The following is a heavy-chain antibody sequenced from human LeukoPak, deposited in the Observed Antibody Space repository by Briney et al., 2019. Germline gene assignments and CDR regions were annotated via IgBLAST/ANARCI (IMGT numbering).Heavy chain of an antibody. CDR3: ARDGNAVVVPAAIARNWFDP. D-gene: IGHD2-2*02. J-gene: IGHJ5*02. Sequence: GGSLRLSCAASGFTFDDYAMHWVRQAPGKGLEWVSGINWNGGSTGYADSVKGRFTISRDNAKNSLYLQMNSLRAEDTALYYCARDGNAVVVPAAIARNWFDPWGQGTLVTVSS. CDR2: INWNGGST. V-gene: IGHV3-20*04. CDR1: GFTFDDYA.